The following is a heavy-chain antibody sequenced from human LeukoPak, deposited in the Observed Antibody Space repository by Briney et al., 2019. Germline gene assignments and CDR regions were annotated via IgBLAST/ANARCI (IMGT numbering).Heavy chain of an antibody. J-gene: IGHJ5*02. CDR1: GYTFTSYH. CDR3: AAKRGYSGYDGFDP. Sequence: ASVKVSCKTSGYTFTSYHMHWVRQAPGQGLEWVGILKSSGDTTVYAQKFQGRVTVTRDTSISTAYMELSRLRSDDTAVYYCAAKRGYSGYDGFDPWGQGTLVTVSS. V-gene: IGHV1-46*01. D-gene: IGHD5-12*01. CDR2: LKSSGDTT.